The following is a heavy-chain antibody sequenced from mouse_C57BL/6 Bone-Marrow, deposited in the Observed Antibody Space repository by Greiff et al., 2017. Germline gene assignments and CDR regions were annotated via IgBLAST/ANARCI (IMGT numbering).Heavy chain of an antibody. D-gene: IGHD2-4*01. CDR2: INPNYGST. CDR1: GYSFTDYY. Sequence: VQLQQPGPELVKPGASVKISCKASGYSFTDYYMHWVKQSHGQSLEWIGVINPNYGSTSYNQKFKGKATLTVDKPSSTAYRQVNRQTSGDTAVYYCAKDGERYDYGRRFAYWGQGTLVTVSA. J-gene: IGHJ3*01. CDR3: AKDGERYDYGRRFAY. V-gene: IGHV1-39*01.